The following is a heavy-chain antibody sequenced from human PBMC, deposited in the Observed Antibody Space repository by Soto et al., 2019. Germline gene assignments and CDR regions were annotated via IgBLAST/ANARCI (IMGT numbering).Heavy chain of an antibody. CDR1: GYSISSGYY. V-gene: IGHV4-38-2*01. CDR3: ARVHPPQLAVSRIYHFDY. D-gene: IGHD6-19*01. J-gene: IGHJ4*02. Sequence: PSETLSLTCAVSGYSISSGYYWGWIRQPPGKGLEWIGSIYHSGSTYYNPSLKSRVTISVDTSKNQFSLKLSSVTAADTAVYYCARVHPPQLAVSRIYHFDYWGQGTLVTVS. CDR2: IYHSGST.